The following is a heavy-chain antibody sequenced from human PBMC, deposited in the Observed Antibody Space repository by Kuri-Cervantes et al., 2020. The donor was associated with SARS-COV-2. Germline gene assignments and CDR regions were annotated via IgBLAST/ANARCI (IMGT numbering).Heavy chain of an antibody. CDR3: ARETYYYDSSGYNLEGFDY. J-gene: IGHJ4*02. Sequence: ASVKVSCKASGYTFTGYYMHWVRQAPGQGLEWMGIINPSGGSTSYAQKFQGRVTITRNTSISTAYMELSSLRSEDTAVYYCARETYYYDSSGYNLEGFDYWGQGTLVTVSS. D-gene: IGHD3-22*01. CDR1: GYTFTGYY. CDR2: INPSGGST. V-gene: IGHV1-46*01.